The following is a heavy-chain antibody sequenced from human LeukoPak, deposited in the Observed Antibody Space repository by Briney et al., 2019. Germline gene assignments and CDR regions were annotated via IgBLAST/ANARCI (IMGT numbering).Heavy chain of an antibody. CDR3: AKGGHSSGWYVWYFDL. J-gene: IGHJ2*01. Sequence: PGGSLRLSCAASGFTFDDYAMHWVRQAPGKGLEGVSGISWNSGSIGYADSVKGRFTISRDNAKNSLYLQMNSLRAEDTALYYCAKGGHSSGWYVWYFDLWGRGTLVTVSS. CDR1: GFTFDDYA. CDR2: ISWNSGSI. D-gene: IGHD6-19*01. V-gene: IGHV3-9*01.